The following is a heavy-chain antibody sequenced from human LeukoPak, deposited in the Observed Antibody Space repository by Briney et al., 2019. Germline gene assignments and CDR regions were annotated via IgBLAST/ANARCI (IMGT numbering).Heavy chain of an antibody. CDR3: ATYGSGSYYNGKWFDP. V-gene: IGHV5-51*01. CDR1: GYSFTSYW. J-gene: IGHJ5*02. D-gene: IGHD3-10*01. Sequence: GESLKISCKGSGYSFTSYWIGWVRQMPGKGLEWMGIIYPGDSDTRYSPSFQGQVTISADKSISTAYLQWSSLKASDTAMYYCATYGSGSYYNGKWFDPWGQGTLVTVSP. CDR2: IYPGDSDT.